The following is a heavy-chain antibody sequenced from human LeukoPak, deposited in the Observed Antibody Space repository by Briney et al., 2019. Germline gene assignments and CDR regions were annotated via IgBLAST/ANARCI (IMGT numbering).Heavy chain of an antibody. Sequence: GESLKISCKGSGYSFTTYWIGWVRQMPGKGLEWMGIIYPGDSDTRYSPSFQGQVTISADKSISTAYLQWSSLKASDTAMYYCARHFKRYSCAFDIWGQGTTVTVSS. J-gene: IGHJ3*02. CDR2: IYPGDSDT. CDR3: ARHFKRYSCAFDI. V-gene: IGHV5-51*01. CDR1: GYSFTTYW. D-gene: IGHD4-11*01.